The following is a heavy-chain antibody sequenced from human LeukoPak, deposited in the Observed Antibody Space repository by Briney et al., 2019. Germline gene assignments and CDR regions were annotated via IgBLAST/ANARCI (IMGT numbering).Heavy chain of an antibody. CDR2: ISWNSGSI. Sequence: GGSLRLSCAASGFTFDDYAMHWVRQAPGKGLEWVSGISWNSGSIGYADSVKGRFTISRDNAKNSLYLQMNSLRAEDMALYYCASIPRGRLGAWGQGTLVTVSS. CDR3: ASIPRGRLGA. CDR1: GFTFDDYA. V-gene: IGHV3-9*03. J-gene: IGHJ5*02. D-gene: IGHD3-16*01.